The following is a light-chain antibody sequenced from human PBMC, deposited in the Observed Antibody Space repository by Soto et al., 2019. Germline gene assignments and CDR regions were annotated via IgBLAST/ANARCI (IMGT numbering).Light chain of an antibody. CDR1: QSISSY. CDR2: AAS. J-gene: IGKJ3*01. Sequence: DIQMTQSPSSLSASVGDRVTITCRASQSISSYLNWYQQKPGKAPKLLIYAASSLQSGVPSRFSGSGSGTDFTLTISSLPPEDSATYYCQQNYSTPFTFGPGTTVDIK. CDR3: QQNYSTPFT. V-gene: IGKV1-39*01.